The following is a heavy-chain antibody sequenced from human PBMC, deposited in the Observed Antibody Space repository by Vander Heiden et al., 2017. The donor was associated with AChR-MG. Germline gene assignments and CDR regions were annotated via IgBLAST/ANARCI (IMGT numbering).Heavy chain of an antibody. V-gene: IGHV3-9*01. Sequence: EVQLVESGGGLVQPGRSLRLSCAASGFTFDDYAMHWVRQAPGKGLEWVSGISWNSGSIGYADSVKGRFTISRDNAKNSLYLQMNSLRAEDTALYYCAKDLLTPLYGMDVWGQGTTVTVSS. J-gene: IGHJ6*02. CDR1: GFTFDDYA. CDR3: AKDLLTPLYGMDV. D-gene: IGHD3-9*01. CDR2: ISWNSGSI.